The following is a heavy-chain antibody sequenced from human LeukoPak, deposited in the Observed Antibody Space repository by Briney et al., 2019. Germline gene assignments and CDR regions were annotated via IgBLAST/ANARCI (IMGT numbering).Heavy chain of an antibody. CDR2: IYYSGST. J-gene: IGHJ4*02. CDR3: ARGPDSYGLFFDY. D-gene: IGHD5-18*01. CDR1: GGSISSGDYY. Sequence: PSQTLSLTCTVSGGSISSGDYYWSWIRQPPGKGLEWIGYIYYSGSTYYNPSLKSRVTISVDTSKNQFSLKLSSVTAADTAVYYCARGPDSYGLFFDYWGQGTLVTVSS. V-gene: IGHV4-30-4*01.